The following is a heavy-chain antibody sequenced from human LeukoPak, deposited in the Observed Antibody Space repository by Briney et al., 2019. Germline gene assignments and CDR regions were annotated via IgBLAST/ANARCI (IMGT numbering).Heavy chain of an antibody. CDR3: ARVTGYTIEDYFDY. CDR1: GGSISSYY. CDR2: TYYSGST. V-gene: IGHV4-59*01. D-gene: IGHD3-9*01. Sequence: PSETLSLTCTVSGGSISSYYWSWIRQPPGKGLEWIGYTYYSGSTNYNPSLKSRVTISVKTSKNQFSLKLRSVTAADTAVYYCARVTGYTIEDYFDYWGQGTLVTVSS. J-gene: IGHJ4*02.